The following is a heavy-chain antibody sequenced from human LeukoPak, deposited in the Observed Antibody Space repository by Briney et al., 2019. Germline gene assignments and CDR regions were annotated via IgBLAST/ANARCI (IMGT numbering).Heavy chain of an antibody. CDR2: IYTSGST. J-gene: IGHJ3*02. V-gene: IGHV4-4*09. Sequence: SETLSLTCTVPGGSISSYYWSWIRQPPGKGLEWIGYIYTSGSTNYNPSLKSRVTISVDTSKNQFSLKLSSVTAADTAVYYCAVPSRKTGGDAFDIWGQGTMVTVSS. D-gene: IGHD2-8*02. CDR1: GGSISSYY. CDR3: AVPSRKTGGDAFDI.